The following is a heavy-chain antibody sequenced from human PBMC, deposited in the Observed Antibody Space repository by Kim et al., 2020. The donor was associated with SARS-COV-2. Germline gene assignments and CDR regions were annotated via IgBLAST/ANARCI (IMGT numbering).Heavy chain of an antibody. J-gene: IGHJ1*01. D-gene: IGHD2-8*01. CDR3: AGEKAYCSNVECYPSLYH. CDR1: GYTFTSYV. CDR2: INAGNGNT. V-gene: IGHV1-3*01. Sequence: ASVKVSCKASGYTFTSYVMHWVRQAPGQRLEWMGWINAGNGNTKYLQELQDRVTITRDTSATTANMEVSSLRSEDTAVYYCAGEKAYCSNVECYPSLYHWGQGTLVSVSS.